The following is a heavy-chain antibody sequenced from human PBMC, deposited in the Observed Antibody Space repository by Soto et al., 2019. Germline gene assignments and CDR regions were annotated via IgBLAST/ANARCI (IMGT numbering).Heavy chain of an antibody. CDR1: GFTFSSYG. CDR2: IWYDGSNK. V-gene: IGHV3-33*01. CDR3: ARDPHSGYTYYFDY. Sequence: QVQLVESGGGVVQPGRSLRLSCAASGFTFSSYGMHWVRQAPGKGLEWVAVIWYDGSNKYYADSVKGRFTISRDNSKNTLYLQMNSLRAEDTAVYYCARDPHSGYTYYFDYWGQGTLVTVSS. J-gene: IGHJ4*02. D-gene: IGHD5-12*01.